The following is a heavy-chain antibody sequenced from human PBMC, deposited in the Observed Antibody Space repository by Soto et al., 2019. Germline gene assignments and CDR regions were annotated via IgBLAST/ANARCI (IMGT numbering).Heavy chain of an antibody. CDR2: INHSGST. D-gene: IGHD3-22*01. CDR1: GGSFSGYY. J-gene: IGHJ4*02. Sequence: SETLSLTCAVYGGSFSGYYWSWIRQPPGKGLEWIGEINHSGSTNYNPSLKSRVTISVDTSKNQVSLKLSSVTAADTAVYYCARDYYKYYDSSGYYRSTAYWGQGTLVNVSS. CDR3: ARDYYKYYDSSGYYRSTAY. V-gene: IGHV4-34*01.